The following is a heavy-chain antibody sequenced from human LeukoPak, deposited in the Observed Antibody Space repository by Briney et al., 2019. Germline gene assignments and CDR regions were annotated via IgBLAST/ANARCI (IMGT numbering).Heavy chain of an antibody. Sequence: SETLSLTCAVYGGSFSGYNWSWIRQPPGKGMEWIGEINHSGSTNYNPSLKSRVTISVDTSKNQFSLKLSSVTAADTAVYYCERRYGDPLTYYYYYYIDVWGKGTTVTVSS. D-gene: IGHD4-17*01. V-gene: IGHV4-34*01. CDR2: INHSGST. CDR1: GGSFSGYN. J-gene: IGHJ6*03. CDR3: ERRYGDPLTYYYYYYIDV.